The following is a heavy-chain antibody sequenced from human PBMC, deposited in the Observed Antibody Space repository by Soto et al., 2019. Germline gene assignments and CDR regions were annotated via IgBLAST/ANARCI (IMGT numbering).Heavy chain of an antibody. J-gene: IGHJ6*02. D-gene: IGHD5-18*01. V-gene: IGHV3-21*01. CDR3: AREDTAMVLGYYYYGMDV. Sequence: EVQLVESGGGLVKPGGSLRLSCAASGFTFSSYSMNWVRQAPGKGLEWVSSISSSSSYIYYADSVKGRFTISRDNAKNSLYLQMNSLRAEDTAVYYCAREDTAMVLGYYYYGMDVWGQGTTVTVSS. CDR2: ISSSSSYI. CDR1: GFTFSSYS.